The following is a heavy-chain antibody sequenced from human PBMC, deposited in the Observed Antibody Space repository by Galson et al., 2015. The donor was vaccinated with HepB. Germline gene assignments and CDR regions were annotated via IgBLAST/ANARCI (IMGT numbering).Heavy chain of an antibody. CDR3: ARRIPSGDYVWGSYRLDAFDI. CDR1: GYTLTELS. Sequence: SVKVSCKVSGYTLTELSMHWARQAPGKGLEWMGGFDPEDDETIYAQKFQGRVTMTEDTSTDTAYMELSSLRSEDTAVYYCARRIPSGDYVWGSYRLDAFDIWGQGTMVTVSS. D-gene: IGHD3-16*02. CDR2: FDPEDDET. V-gene: IGHV1-24*01. J-gene: IGHJ3*02.